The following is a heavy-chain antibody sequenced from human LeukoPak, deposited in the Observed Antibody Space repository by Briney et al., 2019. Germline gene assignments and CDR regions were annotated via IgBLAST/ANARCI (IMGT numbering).Heavy chain of an antibody. J-gene: IGHJ1*01. D-gene: IGHD6-19*01. Sequence: SVRVSCKASGGTFSSYAISWVRQAPGQGLEWMGRIIPILGIANYAQKFQGRVTITADKSTSTAYMELSSLRSEDTAVYYCATDRIAVAGGVRFQHWGQGTLVTVSS. CDR3: ATDRIAVAGGVRFQH. CDR1: GGTFSSYA. V-gene: IGHV1-69*04. CDR2: IIPILGIA.